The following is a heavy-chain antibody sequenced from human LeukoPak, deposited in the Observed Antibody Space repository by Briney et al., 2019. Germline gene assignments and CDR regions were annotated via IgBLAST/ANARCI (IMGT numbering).Heavy chain of an antibody. V-gene: IGHV3-33*01. CDR1: GFTFSSYG. D-gene: IGHD6-13*01. J-gene: IGHJ5*02. Sequence: GGSLRLSCAASGFTFSSYGMHWVRQAPGKGLEWVAVIWYDGSNKYYADSVKGRFTISSDNSKNTLYLQMNSLRAEDTAVYYCARERIAAAGTRVDPWGQGTLVTVSS. CDR3: ARERIAAAGTRVDP. CDR2: IWYDGSNK.